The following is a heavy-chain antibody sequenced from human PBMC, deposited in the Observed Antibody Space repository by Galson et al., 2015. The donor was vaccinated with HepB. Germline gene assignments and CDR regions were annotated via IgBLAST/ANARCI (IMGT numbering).Heavy chain of an antibody. CDR2: ISSRGNYI. CDR1: GFTLRSSS. CDR3: ARGGIYGDYGY. J-gene: IGHJ4*02. Sequence: SLRLSCAASGFTLRSSSVNWVRQAPGKGLEWVSSISSRGNYIYYADSVKGRFTISRDNAKNSLYLQMNSLRAEDTAVYYCARGGIYGDYGYWGQGTLVTVSS. D-gene: IGHD4-17*01. V-gene: IGHV3-21*01.